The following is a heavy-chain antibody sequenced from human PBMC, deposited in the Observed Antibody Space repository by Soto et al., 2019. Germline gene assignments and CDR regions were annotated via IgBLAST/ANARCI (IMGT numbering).Heavy chain of an antibody. D-gene: IGHD3-16*01. CDR1: GGSVSGYY. J-gene: IGHJ6*02. Sequence: PSETLSLTCNVSGGSVSGYYWSWIRQPPGKGLEWIGEINHSGGTNYNPSLKSRVTISVDTSKNQFSLKLSSVTAADTAVYYCARVGFPTNYYYYGMDVWGQGTTVTVSS. CDR2: INHSGGT. V-gene: IGHV4-34*01. CDR3: ARVGFPTNYYYYGMDV.